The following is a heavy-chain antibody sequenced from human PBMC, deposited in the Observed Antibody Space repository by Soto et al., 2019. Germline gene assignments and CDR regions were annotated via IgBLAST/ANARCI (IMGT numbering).Heavy chain of an antibody. D-gene: IGHD1-1*01. CDR3: XXXXXXYVPDY. CDR1: GYTFTSYA. Sequence: QVQLVQSGAEEKKPGASVKVSCKASGYTFTSYAXHXXXXXXXXRLEWMGWINAGNGNTKYSQKFQGRVTITRDTXXXXXXXXXXXXXXXXTAVXXXXXXXXXYVPDYWGQGTLVTVSS. CDR2: INAGNGNT. V-gene: IGHV1-3*05. J-gene: IGHJ4*02.